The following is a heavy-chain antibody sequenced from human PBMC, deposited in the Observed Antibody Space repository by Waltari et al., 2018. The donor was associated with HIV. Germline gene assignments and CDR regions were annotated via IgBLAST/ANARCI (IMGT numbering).Heavy chain of an antibody. D-gene: IGHD5-12*01. J-gene: IGHJ4*02. CDR2: ISRTSNAM. Sequence: EVQLVESGGGLVQPGGSLKLSCAASRFSLSDFDMNWVRQAPGRGLEWVSYISRTSNAMYYADSVKGLFAISRDNAKNSLYLLMNSLRHDDSAVYYCAILSSSGYYRDWGQGTRVTVSS. CDR3: AILSSSGYYRD. V-gene: IGHV3-48*02. CDR1: RFSLSDFD.